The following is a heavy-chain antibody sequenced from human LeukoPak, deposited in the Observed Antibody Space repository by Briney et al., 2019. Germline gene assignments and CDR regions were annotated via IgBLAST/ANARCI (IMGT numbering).Heavy chain of an antibody. CDR3: ARGLPYYDSSGYCFYFDY. J-gene: IGHJ4*02. CDR1: GGSFSGYY. Sequence: SETLSLTCAVYGGSFSGYYWSWIRQPPGKGLEWIGEINHSGSTNYNPSLKSRVTISVDTSKNQFSLKLSSVTAADTAVYHCARGLPYYDSSGYCFYFDYWGQGTLVTVPS. D-gene: IGHD3-22*01. CDR2: INHSGST. V-gene: IGHV4-34*01.